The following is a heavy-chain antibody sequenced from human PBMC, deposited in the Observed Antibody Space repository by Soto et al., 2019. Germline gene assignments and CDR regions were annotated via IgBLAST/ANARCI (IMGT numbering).Heavy chain of an antibody. Sequence: PSETLSLTCTVSGGSISSYYWSWIRQPPGKGLEWIGYIYYSGSTNYNPSLKSRVTISVDTSKNQFSLKLSSVTAADTAVYYCARASYDILTGYLNWFDPWGQGTLVTVS. CDR1: GGSISSYY. V-gene: IGHV4-59*01. D-gene: IGHD3-9*01. CDR3: ARASYDILTGYLNWFDP. CDR2: IYYSGST. J-gene: IGHJ5*02.